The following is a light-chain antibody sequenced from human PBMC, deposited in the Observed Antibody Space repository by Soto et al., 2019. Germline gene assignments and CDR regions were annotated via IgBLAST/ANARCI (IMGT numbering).Light chain of an antibody. CDR3: LQYNSYRA. CDR1: QSISSW. J-gene: IGKJ1*01. CDR2: DAS. Sequence: DIQMTQSPSTLSASVGDRVTITCRASQSISSWLAWYQQKPGKAPKLLIFDASSLESGVPSRFSGSGSGTEFTLTISSLQPDDFATYYCLQYNSYRAFGQGTRVEI. V-gene: IGKV1-5*01.